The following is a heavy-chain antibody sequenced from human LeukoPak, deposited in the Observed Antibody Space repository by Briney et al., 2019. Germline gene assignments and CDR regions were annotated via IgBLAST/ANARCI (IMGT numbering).Heavy chain of an antibody. D-gene: IGHD2-8*01. J-gene: IGHJ4*02. Sequence: SGPTLVKPTQTLTLTCTFSGFSLTTSGVGVAWIRQPPGKALEWLALIYWDDDDRYSPSLKSRLTITKDTSKNQVVLTMTNMDPVDTGTYYCAHLLISCTHNVCYQSPHFDYWGQGTLVTVSS. CDR3: AHLLISCTHNVCYQSPHFDY. CDR2: IYWDDDD. CDR1: GFSLTTSGVG. V-gene: IGHV2-5*02.